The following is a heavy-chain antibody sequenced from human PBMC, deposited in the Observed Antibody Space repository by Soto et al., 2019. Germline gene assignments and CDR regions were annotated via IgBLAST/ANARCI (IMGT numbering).Heavy chain of an antibody. CDR1: GYTLTELS. CDR2: FDPEDGET. J-gene: IGHJ5*02. Sequence: ASVKVSCKVSGYTLTELSMHWVRQAPGKGLEWVGGFDPEDGETIYAQKFQGRVTMTEDTSTDTAYMELSSLRSEDTAVYYCATRGMVVVPAARYNWFDPWGQGTLVPVSS. D-gene: IGHD2-2*01. CDR3: ATRGMVVVPAARYNWFDP. V-gene: IGHV1-24*01.